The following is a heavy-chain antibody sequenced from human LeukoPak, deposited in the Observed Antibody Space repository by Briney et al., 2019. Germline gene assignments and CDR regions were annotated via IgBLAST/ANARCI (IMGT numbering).Heavy chain of an antibody. J-gene: IGHJ4*02. CDR1: GYTFTGYY. Sequence: ASVKVSCKASGYTFTGYYMHWVRQAPGQGLEWMGRINPNSGGTNYAQKFQGRVTMTRDTSISTAYMELRSLRSDDTAVYYCARDGASYGDSPYYFDYWGQGTLVTVSS. V-gene: IGHV1-2*06. CDR2: INPNSGGT. CDR3: ARDGASYGDSPYYFDY. D-gene: IGHD4-17*01.